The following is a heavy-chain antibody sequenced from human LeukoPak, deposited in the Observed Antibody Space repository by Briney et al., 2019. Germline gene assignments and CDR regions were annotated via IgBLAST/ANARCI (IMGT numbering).Heavy chain of an antibody. CDR1: GSISGYY. Sequence: PSETLSLTCTVSGSISGYYWSWIRRPPGKGLEWIGYIYTSGSTNYNPSLESRVTISVGTSKNQFSLDLSSVTAADTAVYYCARQKCTSTSCLTKNAFDIWGQGTMVTVSS. CDR2: IYTSGST. CDR3: ARQKCTSTSCLTKNAFDI. J-gene: IGHJ3*02. D-gene: IGHD2-2*01. V-gene: IGHV4-4*09.